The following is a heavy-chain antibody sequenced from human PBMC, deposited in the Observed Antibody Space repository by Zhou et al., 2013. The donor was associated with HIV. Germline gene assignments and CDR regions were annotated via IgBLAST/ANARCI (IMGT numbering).Heavy chain of an antibody. CDR2: IIPIFGSA. CDR1: RAPFSSYV. Sequence: QVQLVQSGAEVKKPGSSVRVSCKALRAPFSSYVISWVRQAPGQGLEWMGRIIPIFGSANYAQKFQGRVTITADKSTSTAYMELTSLRFEDTAVYYCARAPGGIVIIPADNWFDPWGQGTPVTVSS. CDR3: ARAPGGIVIIPADNWFDP. D-gene: IGHD2-2*01. V-gene: IGHV1-69*06. J-gene: IGHJ5*02.